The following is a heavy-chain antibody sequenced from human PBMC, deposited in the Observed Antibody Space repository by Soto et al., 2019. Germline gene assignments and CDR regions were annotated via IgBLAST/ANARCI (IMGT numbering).Heavy chain of an antibody. J-gene: IGHJ6*02. Sequence: QVQLVQSGAEVKKPGSSVKVSCKASGGTFSSYAISWVRQAPGQGLEWMGGIIPIFGTANYAQKFQGRVPMTAGACRGTACVEGGSRRGEGTAVCYCASAPGGCGGGSGPCYDYGVDVWGQGSTVTVSS. V-gene: IGHV1-69*12. CDR2: IIPIFGTA. CDR3: ASAPGGCGGGSGPCYDYGVDV. CDR1: GGTFSSYA. D-gene: IGHD2-15*01.